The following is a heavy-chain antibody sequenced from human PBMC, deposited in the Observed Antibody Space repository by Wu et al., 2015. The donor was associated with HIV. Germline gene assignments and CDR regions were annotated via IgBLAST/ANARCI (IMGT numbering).Heavy chain of an antibody. Sequence: QVKLVQSGAEVKKPGASVKASCKASAYSFMGYYIHWVRQAPGQGPEWMGWINPKTGDTKYAQKFQGRVTLTRDTSIDTAYMEVSRLTSDDTAVYYCAREGNYYDSSGEPFWGFDYWGQGTLVTVSS. CDR2: INPKTGDT. D-gene: IGHD3-22*01. CDR3: AREGNYYDSSGEPFWGFDY. V-gene: IGHV1-2*02. CDR1: AYSFMGYY. J-gene: IGHJ4*02.